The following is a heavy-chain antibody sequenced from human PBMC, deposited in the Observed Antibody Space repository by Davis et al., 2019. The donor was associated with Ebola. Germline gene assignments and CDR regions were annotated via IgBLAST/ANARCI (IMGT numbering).Heavy chain of an antibody. Sequence: PGGSLRLSCSASGFTFRSFAMHWVRQAPGKGLEWVAVISYDGSNKYYADSVKGRFTISRDNSKNTLYLQMNSLRAEDTAVYYCAPYCTGGVCNYGMDVWGQGTTVTVSS. J-gene: IGHJ6*02. D-gene: IGHD2-8*02. CDR1: GFTFRSFA. CDR3: APYCTGGVCNYGMDV. CDR2: ISYDGSNK. V-gene: IGHV3-30-3*01.